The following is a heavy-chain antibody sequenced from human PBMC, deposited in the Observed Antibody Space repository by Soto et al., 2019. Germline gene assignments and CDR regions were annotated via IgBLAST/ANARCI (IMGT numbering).Heavy chain of an antibody. CDR2: IWYDGSNK. CDR3: ARDQGYSGYDLDQPALDY. CDR1: GFTFSSYG. V-gene: IGHV3-33*01. D-gene: IGHD5-12*01. J-gene: IGHJ4*02. Sequence: PGGSLRLSCAASGFTFSSYGMRWVRQAPGKGLEWVAVIWYDGSNKYYADSVKGRFTISRDNSKNTLYLQMNSLRAEDTAVYYCARDQGYSGYDLDQPALDYWGQGTLVTVAS.